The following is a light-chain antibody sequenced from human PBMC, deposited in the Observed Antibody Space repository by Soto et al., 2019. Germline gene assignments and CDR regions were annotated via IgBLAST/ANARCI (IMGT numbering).Light chain of an antibody. V-gene: IGLV1-44*01. CDR3: AAWDASLNGVI. CDR2: SNN. CDR1: SSNIGTYT. J-gene: IGLJ2*01. Sequence: QSVLPQPPSASGTHGQRVTISCSGSSSNIGTYTVNWYQQVPGTAPKLLIYSNNQRPSGVPDRFSGSKSGTSASLAISGLQSEDEADYYCAAWDASLNGVIFGGGTKLTVL.